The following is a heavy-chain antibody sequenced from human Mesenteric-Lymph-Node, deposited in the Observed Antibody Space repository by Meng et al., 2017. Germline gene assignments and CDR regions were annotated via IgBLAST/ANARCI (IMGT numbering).Heavy chain of an antibody. V-gene: IGHV3-21*01. J-gene: IGHJ3*02. CDR2: ISSSSSYI. CDR3: ARDLDCSGGSCYFVPDAFDI. D-gene: IGHD2-15*01. Sequence: GESLKISCAASGFTFSSYSMNWVRQAPGKGLEWVSSISSSSSYIYYADSVKGRFTISRDNAKNSLYLQMNSLRAEDTAVYYCARDLDCSGGSCYFVPDAFDIWGQGTMVTVSS. CDR1: GFTFSSYS.